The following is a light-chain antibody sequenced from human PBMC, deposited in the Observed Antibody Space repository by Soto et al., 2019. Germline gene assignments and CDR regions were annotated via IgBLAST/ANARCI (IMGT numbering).Light chain of an antibody. CDR2: GAS. CDR3: QQYGSSHYT. CDR1: QSVGTY. J-gene: IGKJ2*01. Sequence: EVVLTQTPGTLSLSPGGRASLSCRASQSVGTYLAWYQQRSGQAPRLLIYGASTRASGIPDRFSGSGSGTDFTLTISRLEPEDFAVYYCQQYGSSHYTFGQGTKLEIK. V-gene: IGKV3-20*01.